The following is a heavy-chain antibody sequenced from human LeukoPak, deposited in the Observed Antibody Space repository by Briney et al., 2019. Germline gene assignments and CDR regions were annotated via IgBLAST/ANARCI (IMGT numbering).Heavy chain of an antibody. J-gene: IGHJ4*02. Sequence: ASVKVSCKASGYTFTSYYMHWVRQAPGQGLEWMGIINPSGGSTSYAQKFQGRVTITTDESTSTAYMELSSLRSEDTAVYYCARDGDGYNLPDYWGQGTLVTVSS. D-gene: IGHD5-24*01. CDR2: INPSGGST. CDR1: GYTFTSYY. V-gene: IGHV1-46*01. CDR3: ARDGDGYNLPDY.